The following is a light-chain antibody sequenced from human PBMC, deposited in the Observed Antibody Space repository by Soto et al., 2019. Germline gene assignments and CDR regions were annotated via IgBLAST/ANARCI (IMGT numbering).Light chain of an antibody. CDR3: QQYNNWPLT. CDR2: GAS. CDR1: QSVNSN. V-gene: IGKV3-15*01. J-gene: IGKJ4*01. Sequence: EIAMTQSPATLSVSPGERATLTCRASQSVNSNLAWYQQKPGQAPRLLIYGASTRATGIPARFSGSGSGTEFTVTISSLQSEEFAVYYCQQYNNWPLTFGGGTKVEI.